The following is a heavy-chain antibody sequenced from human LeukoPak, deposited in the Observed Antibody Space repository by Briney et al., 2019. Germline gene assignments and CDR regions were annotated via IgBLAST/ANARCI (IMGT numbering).Heavy chain of an antibody. V-gene: IGHV4-61*01. CDR3: ASGDYGDYVFFD. D-gene: IGHD4-17*01. Sequence: SETLSLTCTVSGGSVSSGSYYWSWIRQPPGKGLEWIGYIYYSGSTNYNPSPKSRVTISVDTSKNQFSLKLSSVTAADTAVYYCASGDYGDYVFFDWGQGTLVTVSS. CDR1: GGSVSSGSYY. J-gene: IGHJ4*02. CDR2: IYYSGST.